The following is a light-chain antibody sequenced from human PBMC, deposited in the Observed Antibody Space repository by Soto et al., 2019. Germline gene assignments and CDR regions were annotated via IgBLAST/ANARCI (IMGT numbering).Light chain of an antibody. J-gene: IGKJ2*01. Sequence: EIVMTQSPVTLSASPGERVTLSCRASQSVSSNLAWYQQKPGQAPRLRIYGASTRATGIPARFSGNGSGTEFTLTISSLQSEDFAAYYCQQYNHWPSYTFGPGTRMEIK. CDR2: GAS. CDR3: QQYNHWPSYT. CDR1: QSVSSN. V-gene: IGKV3-15*01.